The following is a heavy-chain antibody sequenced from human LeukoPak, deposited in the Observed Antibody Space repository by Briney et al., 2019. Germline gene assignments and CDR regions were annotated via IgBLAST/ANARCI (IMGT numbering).Heavy chain of an antibody. D-gene: IGHD3-3*01. V-gene: IGHV1-46*01. CDR2: INPSGGST. CDR3: ARTDFWSGYSSMNQFDY. J-gene: IGHJ4*02. CDR1: GYTFTSYY. Sequence: ASVKVSCKASGYTFTSYYMHWVRQAPGQGLEWMGIINPSGGSTSYAQKFQGRVTMTRDTSTSTVYMELSRLRSDDTAVYYCARTDFWSGYSSMNQFDYWGQGTLVTVSS.